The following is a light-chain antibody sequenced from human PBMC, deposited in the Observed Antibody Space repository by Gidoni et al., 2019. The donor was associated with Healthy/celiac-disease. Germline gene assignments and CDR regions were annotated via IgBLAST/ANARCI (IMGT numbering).Light chain of an antibody. J-gene: IGKJ4*01. CDR3: PPSAHLPLP. CDR1: QDISNY. Sequence: DIQMTQSPSALSASVGDRVTITCQASQDISNYLNWYQQKPGKAPKLLIYDASNLETGVPSRFSGSGSGTALTFTISSLQPEDLATSSCPPSAHLPLPFGGXTKVEIK. CDR2: DAS. V-gene: IGKV1-33*01.